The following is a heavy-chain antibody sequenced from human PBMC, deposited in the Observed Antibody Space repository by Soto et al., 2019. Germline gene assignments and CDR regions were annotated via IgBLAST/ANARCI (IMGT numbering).Heavy chain of an antibody. J-gene: IGHJ6*02. Sequence: SVKVSCKASGGTFSSYAISWVRQAPGQGLEWMGGIIPIFGTANYAQKFQGRVTITADESTSTAYMELSSLRSEDTAVYYCARRFGDYDWAYGMDVWGQGTTVTVSS. CDR1: GGTFSSYA. CDR2: IIPIFGTA. D-gene: IGHD4-17*01. V-gene: IGHV1-69*13. CDR3: ARRFGDYDWAYGMDV.